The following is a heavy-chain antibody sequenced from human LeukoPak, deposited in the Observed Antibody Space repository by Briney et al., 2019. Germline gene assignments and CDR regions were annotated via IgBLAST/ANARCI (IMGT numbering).Heavy chain of an antibody. D-gene: IGHD3-3*01. CDR3: ASPVLPYYDFWSGYYSGAFDI. CDR1: GGSISSYY. V-gene: IGHV4-4*07. J-gene: IGHJ3*02. Sequence: ASETLSLTCTVSGGSISSYYWSWIRQPAGKGLEWIGRIYTSGSTNCNPSLKSRVTMSVDTSKNQFSLKLSSVTAADTAVYYCASPVLPYYDFWSGYYSGAFDIWGQGTMVTVSS. CDR2: IYTSGST.